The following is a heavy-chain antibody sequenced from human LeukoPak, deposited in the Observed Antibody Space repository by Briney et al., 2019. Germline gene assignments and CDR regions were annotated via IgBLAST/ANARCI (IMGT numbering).Heavy chain of an antibody. J-gene: IGHJ4*02. Sequence: SETLSLTCTVSGGSIGSSSYHWGWIRQPPGKGLEWLGTVYSSGSAYYNPSLKSRLTISVDTSRNQFSLKLSSVTASDTAVYYCATRYGSGTYPRYYFDSWGQGTLVTVSS. V-gene: IGHV4-39*01. CDR2: VYSSGSA. CDR3: ATRYGSGTYPRYYFDS. D-gene: IGHD3-10*01. CDR1: GGSIGSSSYH.